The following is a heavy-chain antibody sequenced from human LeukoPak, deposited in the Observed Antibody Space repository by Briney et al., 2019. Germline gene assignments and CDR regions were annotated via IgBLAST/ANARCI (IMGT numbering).Heavy chain of an antibody. D-gene: IGHD3-22*01. CDR1: GGTFGSYA. J-gene: IGHJ5*02. Sequence: SVKVSCKASGGTFGSYAISWVRQAPGQGLEWMGRIIPILGIANYAQKFQGRVTITADKSTSTAYMELSSLRSEDTAVYYCARDYYDSSGFTPAFDPWGQGTLVTVSS. V-gene: IGHV1-69*04. CDR2: IIPILGIA. CDR3: ARDYYDSSGFTPAFDP.